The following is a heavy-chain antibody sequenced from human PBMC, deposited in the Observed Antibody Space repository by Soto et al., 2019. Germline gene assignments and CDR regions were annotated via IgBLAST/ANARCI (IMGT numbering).Heavy chain of an antibody. CDR2: IYDDGSA. CDR3: ARDKYCSGGSCRKNWFDP. CDR1: GGSISSSY. J-gene: IGHJ5*02. V-gene: IGHV4-59*01. Sequence: SETLSLTCTVSGGSISSSYWSWIRQPPGKGLEWLAYIYDDGSANYNPSLKGRATISLDMSKNQFSLKLTSVTAADTAVYYCARDKYCSGGSCRKNWFDPWGQGTLVTVSS. D-gene: IGHD2-15*01.